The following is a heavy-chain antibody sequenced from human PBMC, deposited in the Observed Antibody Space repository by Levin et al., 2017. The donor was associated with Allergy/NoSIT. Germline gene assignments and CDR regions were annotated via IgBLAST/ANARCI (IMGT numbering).Heavy chain of an antibody. Sequence: PGGSLRLSCKGSGYSFTSHWIAWVRQMPGKGLEWMGIIYPGDSDTRYSPSFQGQVTISVDKSISTAFLQWSSLKASDTAMYYCARTVGGTIPTYFHCWGQGTLVTVSS. D-gene: IGHD1-26*01. V-gene: IGHV5-51*01. CDR1: GYSFTSHW. J-gene: IGHJ4*02. CDR2: IYPGDSDT. CDR3: ARTVGGTIPTYFHC.